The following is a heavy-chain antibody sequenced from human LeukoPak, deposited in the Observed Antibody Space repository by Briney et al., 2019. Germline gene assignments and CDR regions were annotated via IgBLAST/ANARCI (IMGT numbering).Heavy chain of an antibody. CDR3: ARLLGVTVTSSPFDY. CDR1: GYSFTSYW. D-gene: IGHD4-11*01. CDR2: IYPGDSDT. V-gene: IGHV5-51*01. J-gene: IGHJ4*02. Sequence: GESLKTSCKGSGYSFTSYWIGWVRQMPGTGLEWMGIIYPGDSDTRYSPAFQGQVTISADKTISTAYLQWRSLKASDTAMYYCARLLGVTVTSSPFDYWGQGTLVTVSS.